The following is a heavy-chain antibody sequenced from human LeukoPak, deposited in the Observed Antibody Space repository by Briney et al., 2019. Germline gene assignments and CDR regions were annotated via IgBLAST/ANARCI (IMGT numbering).Heavy chain of an antibody. D-gene: IGHD6-6*01. Sequence: PSETLSLTCAVYGVSFSAYYWSWIRQPPGKGLEWIGESNHSGSTNYNPSLKSRVNISVETSKNQSSLKLSSVTAADTAVYYCARGLGSSADYWGQGTLVTVSS. CDR1: GVSFSAYY. V-gene: IGHV4-34*01. CDR2: SNHSGST. CDR3: ARGLGSSADY. J-gene: IGHJ4*02.